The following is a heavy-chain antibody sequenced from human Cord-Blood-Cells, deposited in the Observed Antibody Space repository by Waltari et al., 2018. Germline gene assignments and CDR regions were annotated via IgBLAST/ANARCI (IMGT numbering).Heavy chain of an antibody. D-gene: IGHD1-26*01. V-gene: IGHV4-38-2*01. J-gene: IGHJ4*02. CDR1: GYSISSGYY. CDR2: IYHSGST. CDR3: ARVFRRGSYYDY. Sequence: QVQLQESGPGLVKPSETLSLTCAVSGYSISSGYYWGWIRQPAGKGLEWIGSIYHSGSTYYNPSLKSRVTISVDTSKNQFSLKLSSVTAADTAVYYCARVFRRGSYYDYWGQGTLVTVSS.